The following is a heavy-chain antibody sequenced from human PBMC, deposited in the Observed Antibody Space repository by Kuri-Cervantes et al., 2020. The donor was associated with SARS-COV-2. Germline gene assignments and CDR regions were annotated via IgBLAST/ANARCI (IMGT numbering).Heavy chain of an antibody. D-gene: IGHD2-2*01. CDR1: GFTFSSYS. J-gene: IGHJ3*02. CDR2: ISSSSSYI. CDR3: TAPSSTSCYFCAFDI. V-gene: IGHV3-21*04. Sequence: ESLKISCAASGFTFSSYSMNWVRQAPGKGLKWVSSISSSSSYIYYADSVKGRFTISRDNAKNSLYLQMNSLRAEDTAVYYCTAPSSTSCYFCAFDIWGQGTMVTVSS.